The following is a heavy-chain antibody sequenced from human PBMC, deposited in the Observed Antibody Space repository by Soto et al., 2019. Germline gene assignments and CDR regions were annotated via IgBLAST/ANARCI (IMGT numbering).Heavy chain of an antibody. CDR2: IYYSGST. D-gene: IGHD1-7*01. Sequence: QVQLQESGPGLVKPSETLSLTCTVSGGSISSYYWSWIRQPPGKGLEWSGYIYYSGSTNYNPSLKSRVTISVDTSKNQFSLKLSSVTAADAAVYYCAREGLTGTIGLYYYSGMDVWGQGTTVTVSS. CDR3: AREGLTGTIGLYYYSGMDV. J-gene: IGHJ6*02. CDR1: GGSISSYY. V-gene: IGHV4-59*01.